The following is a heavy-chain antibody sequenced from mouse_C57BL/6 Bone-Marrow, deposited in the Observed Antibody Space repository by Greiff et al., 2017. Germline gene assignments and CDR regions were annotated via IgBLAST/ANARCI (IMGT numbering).Heavy chain of an antibody. V-gene: IGHV1-50*01. D-gene: IGHD1-1*01. Sequence: QVQLQQPGAELVKPGASVKLSCKASGYTFTSYWMQWVKQRPGQGLEWIGEIDPSDSYTNYNQKFKGKATLTVDTSSSTAYMQLSSLTSEDSAVYDCARGGYYYGPYAMDYWGQGTSVTVSS. CDR3: ARGGYYYGPYAMDY. J-gene: IGHJ4*01. CDR2: IDPSDSYT. CDR1: GYTFTSYW.